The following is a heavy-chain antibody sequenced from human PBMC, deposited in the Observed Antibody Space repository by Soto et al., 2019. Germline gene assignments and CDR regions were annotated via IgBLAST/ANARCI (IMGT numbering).Heavy chain of an antibody. CDR2: IYSSGSL. CDR3: ARGELGRDYYFDY. CDR1: GGSISSGDFY. V-gene: IGHV4-30-4*01. J-gene: IGHJ4*02. D-gene: IGHD7-27*01. Sequence: PSETLSLTCTVSGGSISSGDFYWSRLRQPPGKGLEWIGYIYSSGSLFYNPSLKSRVSISGDTSKNQFALQMRSMTDADTAVYYCARGELGRDYYFDYWGQGTLVTVSS.